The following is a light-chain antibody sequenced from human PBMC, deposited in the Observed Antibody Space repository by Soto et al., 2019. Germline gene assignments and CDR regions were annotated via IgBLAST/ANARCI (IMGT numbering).Light chain of an antibody. CDR1: QATRSY. Sequence: DIQLTQSPSFLSASVGDRVTITCRASQATRSYLAWYQQKPGKASKLLIYAASTLQSGVPSRFSGSGSGTEFTLTISSLQPEDFAIYYCQQLKSYPITFGQGTRLEIK. J-gene: IGKJ5*01. CDR3: QQLKSYPIT. CDR2: AAS. V-gene: IGKV1-9*01.